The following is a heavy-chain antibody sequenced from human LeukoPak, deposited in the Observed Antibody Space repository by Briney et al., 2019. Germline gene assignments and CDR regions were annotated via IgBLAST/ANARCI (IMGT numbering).Heavy chain of an antibody. CDR2: MNPNSGNT. V-gene: IGHV1-8*01. CDR3: ARAPSQNIHYDFWSGYYFDY. CDR1: GYTFTSYD. D-gene: IGHD3-3*01. Sequence: GASVKVSCKASGYTFTSYDINWVRQATGQGLEWMGWMNPNSGNTGYAQKFQGGVTMTRNTSISTAYMELSSLRSEDTAVYYCARAPSQNIHYDFWSGYYFDYWGQGTLVTVSS. J-gene: IGHJ4*02.